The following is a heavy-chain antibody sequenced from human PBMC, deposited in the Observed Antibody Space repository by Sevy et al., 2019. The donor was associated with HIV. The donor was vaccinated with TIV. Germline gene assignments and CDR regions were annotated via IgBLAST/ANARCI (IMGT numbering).Heavy chain of an antibody. V-gene: IGHV3-7*01. CDR2: IKADGSDK. Sequence: GGSLRLACAASGFTFSANWMNWVRQAPGKGLEWVANIKADGSDKHYVDSVEGRFTISRDNAKNLLFLQMNSLRVEDTAVYYCAHETFGRFESWGQGTLVTISS. D-gene: IGHD3-16*01. CDR3: AHETFGRFES. J-gene: IGHJ4*02. CDR1: GFTFSANW.